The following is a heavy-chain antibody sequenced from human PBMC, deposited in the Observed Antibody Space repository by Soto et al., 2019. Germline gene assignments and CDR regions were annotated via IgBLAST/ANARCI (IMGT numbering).Heavy chain of an antibody. CDR1: GYTFTSYY. Sequence: ASVKVSCKASGYTFTSYYMHWVRQAPGQGLEWMGIINPSGGSTSYAQKFQGRVTMTRDTSTSTVYMELSSLRSEDTAVYYCARDDTPSIAARRPWFDPWGQGTLVTVSS. J-gene: IGHJ5*02. CDR3: ARDDTPSIAARRPWFDP. D-gene: IGHD6-6*01. CDR2: INPSGGST. V-gene: IGHV1-46*01.